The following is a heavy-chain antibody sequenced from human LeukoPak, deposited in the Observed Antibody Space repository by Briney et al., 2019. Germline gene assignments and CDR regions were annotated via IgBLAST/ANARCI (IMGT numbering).Heavy chain of an antibody. V-gene: IGHV3-23*01. Sequence: PGGSLRLSCAASGFTFSSYAMSWVRQAPGKGLEWVSAISGSGGSTYYADSVKGRFTISRDNSKNTLYLQMNSQRAEDTAVYYCAKDISGWYGSFAFDIWGQGTMVTVSS. CDR3: AKDISGWYGSFAFDI. CDR1: GFTFSSYA. D-gene: IGHD6-19*01. J-gene: IGHJ3*02. CDR2: ISGSGGST.